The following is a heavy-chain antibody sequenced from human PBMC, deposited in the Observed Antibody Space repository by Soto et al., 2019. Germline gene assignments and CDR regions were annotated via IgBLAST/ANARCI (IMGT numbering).Heavy chain of an antibody. CDR1: GYTFTSYA. Sequence: QVQLVQSGAEVKKPGASVKVSCKASGYTFTSYAIHWVRQAPGQRLEWMGWINAGNGNTKYTQKFQDRVTITRDTSASTAYMELSSLRSEDTAVYYCARDLGGWPDYWGQGTLVTVSS. D-gene: IGHD6-19*01. V-gene: IGHV1-3*01. CDR2: INAGNGNT. CDR3: ARDLGGWPDY. J-gene: IGHJ4*02.